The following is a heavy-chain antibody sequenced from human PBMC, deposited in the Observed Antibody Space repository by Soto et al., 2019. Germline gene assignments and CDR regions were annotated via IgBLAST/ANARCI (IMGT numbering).Heavy chain of an antibody. CDR1: GFTFSSYG. J-gene: IGHJ4*02. D-gene: IGHD1-26*01. CDR2: ISYDGSNK. V-gene: IGHV3-30*18. Sequence: QVQLVESGGGVVQPGRSLRLSCAASGFTFSSYGMHWVRQAPGKGLAWVAVISYDGSNKYYADSVKGRFTISRDNSKNTLYLQMNSLRAEDTAVYYCAKDGWELLNYYFDYWGQGTLVTVSS. CDR3: AKDGWELLNYYFDY.